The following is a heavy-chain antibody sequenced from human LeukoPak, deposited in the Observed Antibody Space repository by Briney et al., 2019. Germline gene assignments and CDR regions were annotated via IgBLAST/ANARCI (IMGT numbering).Heavy chain of an antibody. CDR2: ISSSGSTI. J-gene: IGHJ3*02. Sequence: GGSLRLSCAASGFTFSDYYMSWIRQAPGKGLEWVSYISSSGSTIYYADSVKGRFTISRDNAKNSLYLQMNSLRAEDTAVYYCARRMPYSSSWDDAFDTWGQGTMVTVSS. CDR1: GFTFSDYY. CDR3: ARRMPYSSSWDDAFDT. V-gene: IGHV3-11*01. D-gene: IGHD6-13*01.